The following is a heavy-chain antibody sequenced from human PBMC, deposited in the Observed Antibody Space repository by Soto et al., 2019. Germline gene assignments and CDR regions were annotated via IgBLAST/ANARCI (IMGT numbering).Heavy chain of an antibody. CDR1: GGSFSGYY. Sequence: QVQLQQWGAGLLKPSETLSLTCAVYGGSFSGYYWSWIRQPPGKGLEWIGEINHSGSTNYNPSLKSRVTIQVDTSKNQFSLKLSSVTAADTAVYYCARPRARASRYSGSSMAYFDYWGQGTLVTVSS. CDR3: ARPRARASRYSGSSMAYFDY. D-gene: IGHD6-6*01. CDR2: INHSGST. J-gene: IGHJ4*02. V-gene: IGHV4-34*01.